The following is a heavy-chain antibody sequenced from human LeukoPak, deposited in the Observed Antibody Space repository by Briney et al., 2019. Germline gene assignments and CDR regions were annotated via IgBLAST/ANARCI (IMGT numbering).Heavy chain of an antibody. J-gene: IGHJ6*02. Sequence: SETLSLTCTASGGSISSGDYYWSWIRQPPGKGLEWIGYIYYSGSTYYNPSLKSRVTISVDTSKNQFSLKLSSVTAADTAVYYCARDCSGGSCYPTYYYYGMDVWGQGTTVTVSS. CDR2: IYYSGST. CDR3: ARDCSGGSCYPTYYYYGMDV. D-gene: IGHD2-15*01. V-gene: IGHV4-30-4*01. CDR1: GGSISSGDYY.